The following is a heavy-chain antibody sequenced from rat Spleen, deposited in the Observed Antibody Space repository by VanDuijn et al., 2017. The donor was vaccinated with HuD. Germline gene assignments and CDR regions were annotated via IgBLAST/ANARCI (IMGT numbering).Heavy chain of an antibody. CDR2: VSYDGSKT. D-gene: IGHD1-8*01. J-gene: IGHJ2*01. V-gene: IGHV5-7*01. Sequence: EVQLVESGGGLVQPGRSLKLSCAASGFTFSDYYMAWVRQAPTKGLEWVATVSYDGSKTYYRASVKGRFTISRDNAKSTLYLQMDSLRSEDTATYYCTRHRYKRTVAAVDYWGQGVMVTVSS. CDR1: GFTFSDYY. CDR3: TRHRYKRTVAAVDY.